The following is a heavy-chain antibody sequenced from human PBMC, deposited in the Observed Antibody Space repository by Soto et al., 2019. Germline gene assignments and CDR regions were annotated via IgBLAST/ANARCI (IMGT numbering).Heavy chain of an antibody. J-gene: IGHJ5*02. Sequence: ASVKVSCKASGYTFTSYYMHWVRQAPGQGLEWMGIINPSGGSTSYAQKFQGRVTMTRDTSTSTVYMELSSLRSEDTAVYYCARDRTDYYDSSGYRNWFDPWGQGTLVTAPQ. V-gene: IGHV1-46*01. D-gene: IGHD3-22*01. CDR2: INPSGGST. CDR3: ARDRTDYYDSSGYRNWFDP. CDR1: GYTFTSYY.